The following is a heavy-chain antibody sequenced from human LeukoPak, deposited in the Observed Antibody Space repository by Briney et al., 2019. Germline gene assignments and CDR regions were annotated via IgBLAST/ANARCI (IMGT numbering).Heavy chain of an antibody. D-gene: IGHD1-14*01. Sequence: DPSETLSLTCAVYGGSFSGYYWSWIRQPPGKGLEWIGEINHSGSTNYNPSLKSRVTISVDTSKNQFSLKLSSVTAADTAVYYCARAPNLPPGNWFDPWGQGTLVTVSS. V-gene: IGHV4-34*01. CDR2: INHSGST. J-gene: IGHJ5*02. CDR1: GGSFSGYY. CDR3: ARAPNLPPGNWFDP.